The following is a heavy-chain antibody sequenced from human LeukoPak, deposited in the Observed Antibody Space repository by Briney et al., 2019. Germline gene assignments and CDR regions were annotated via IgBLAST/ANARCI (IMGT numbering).Heavy chain of an antibody. D-gene: IGHD3-10*01. CDR3: AKGGGYGSGD. CDR2: IWYDGSNK. CDR1: GFTFSSYG. J-gene: IGHJ4*02. V-gene: IGHV3-33*06. Sequence: GRSLRLSCAASGFTFSSYGMHWVRQAPGKGLEWVAVIWYDGSNKYYADSVKGRFTISRDNSKNTLFLQMNSLRAEDTAVYYCAKGGGYGSGDWGQGTLVIVSS.